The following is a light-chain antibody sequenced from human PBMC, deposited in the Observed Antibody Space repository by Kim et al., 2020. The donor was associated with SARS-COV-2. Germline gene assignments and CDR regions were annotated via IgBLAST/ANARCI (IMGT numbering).Light chain of an antibody. J-gene: IGLJ2*01. CDR2: DTS. CDR1: TEAVPSGNY. CDR3: LLSYSGARVV. Sequence: GATITLPWGSSTEAVPSGNYPYWTRQKPCQAPRTLIYDTSNKHSWTPARFSGFLLGGKAALTLSGAQPEDEAEYYCLLSYSGARVVFGGGTQLTVL. V-gene: IGLV7-46*01.